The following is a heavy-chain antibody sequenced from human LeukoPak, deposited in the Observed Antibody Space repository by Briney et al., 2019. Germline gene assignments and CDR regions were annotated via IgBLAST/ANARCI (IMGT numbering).Heavy chain of an antibody. Sequence: GGSLRLSCAASGFTFSSYGMHWVRQAPGKGLEWVAFIRYDGSNKYYADSVKGRFTISRDNSKNTLYLQMNSLRADDTAVYYCARIAGWYYYDSSGYYPYYYYYYMDVWGKGTTVTVSS. V-gene: IGHV3-30*02. CDR2: IRYDGSNK. CDR1: GFTFSSYG. CDR3: ARIAGWYYYDSSGYYPYYYYYYMDV. D-gene: IGHD3-22*01. J-gene: IGHJ6*03.